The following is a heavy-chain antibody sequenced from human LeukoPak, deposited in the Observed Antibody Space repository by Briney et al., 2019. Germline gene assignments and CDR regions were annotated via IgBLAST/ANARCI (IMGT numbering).Heavy chain of an antibody. CDR2: MSTTGST. CDR1: GGSISSGSYY. V-gene: IGHV4-61*02. CDR3: ARGRFAELLFDI. D-gene: IGHD3-10*01. Sequence: SQTLSLTCTVSGGSISSGSYYWSWVRQPAGKGLEWIGRMSTTGSTIYNPSLKSRVTIAVDTSKNQFSLNLSSVTAADTAMYYCARGRFAELLFDIWGQGTLVTVSS. J-gene: IGHJ4*02.